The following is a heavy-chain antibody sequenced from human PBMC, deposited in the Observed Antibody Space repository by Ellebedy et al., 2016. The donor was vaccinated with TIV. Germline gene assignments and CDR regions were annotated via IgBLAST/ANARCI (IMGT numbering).Heavy chain of an antibody. J-gene: IGHJ5*02. CDR1: GFTFSSYG. V-gene: IGHV3-48*03. Sequence: GGSLRLSCVASGFTFSSYGMNWVRQAPGKGLEWVSYISTSGALYYAESVRGRFTIWREDADNSLYLQMNSLRDEDTAVYYCARGYSREDLWGQGTQVTVSS. D-gene: IGHD5-12*01. CDR2: ISTSGAL. CDR3: ARGYSREDL.